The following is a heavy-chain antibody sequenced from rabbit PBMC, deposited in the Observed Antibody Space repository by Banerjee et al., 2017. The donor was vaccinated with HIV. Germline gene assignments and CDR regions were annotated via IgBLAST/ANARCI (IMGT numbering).Heavy chain of an antibody. CDR2: IYPDDDST. Sequence: QEQLVESGGGLVQPEGSLTLTCKASGIDFSSYGISWVRQAPGKGLEWIACIYPDDDSTDYASWVSGRFTISLDNAQNTVFLQMTSLTAADTATYFCARAYSNGHPFALWGPGTLVTVS. V-gene: IGHV1S47*01. D-gene: IGHD6-1*01. CDR3: ARAYSNGHPFAL. J-gene: IGHJ4*01. CDR1: GIDFSSYG.